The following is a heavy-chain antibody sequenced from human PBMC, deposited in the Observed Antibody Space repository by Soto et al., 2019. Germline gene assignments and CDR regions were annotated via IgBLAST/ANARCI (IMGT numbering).Heavy chain of an antibody. CDR3: VKGSFTTATTKGYFEV. D-gene: IGHD1-1*01. Sequence: EVQLLESGGGLVQPGGSLKLSCAASGFAFNGFAMSWVRQAPGEGLEWVSGISASGARTYYAGSVKGRVTISRDNSNNTVDLEMGRLRDAATAVYYCVKGSFTTATTKGYFEVWGEGTLVTVSS. V-gene: IGHV3-23*01. J-gene: IGHJ4*02. CDR1: GFAFNGFA. CDR2: ISASGART.